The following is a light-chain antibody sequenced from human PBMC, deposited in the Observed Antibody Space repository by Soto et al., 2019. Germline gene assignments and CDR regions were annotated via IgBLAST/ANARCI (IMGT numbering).Light chain of an antibody. CDR1: QGISNY. Sequence: DIQMTQSPYSLSASVGDRVTITCRASQGISNYLAWFQQKTGKVPKLLIYAASSLQSCVLSRFSVSGSGTDFTLTISGLQPEDVASYYCQKYNGGQWTFGQGTKVDIK. V-gene: IGKV1-27*01. CDR3: QKYNGGQWT. J-gene: IGKJ1*01. CDR2: AAS.